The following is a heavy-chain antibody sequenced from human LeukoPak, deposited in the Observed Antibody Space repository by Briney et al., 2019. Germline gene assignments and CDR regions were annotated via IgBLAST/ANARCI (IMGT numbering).Heavy chain of an antibody. Sequence: PSQTLSLTCTASNGSITGGGYYWGWLRQHPGTGLEWVGPIYHTGSTYYNSSLQSRLTMSVETSKNEFSLRLNSVTVADPAVYYCARGGVVTTTPRFDLWGQGTLVTVSS. CDR3: ARGGVVTTTPRFDL. CDR2: IYHTGST. J-gene: IGHJ5*02. D-gene: IGHD4-11*01. CDR1: NGSITGGGYY. V-gene: IGHV4-31*03.